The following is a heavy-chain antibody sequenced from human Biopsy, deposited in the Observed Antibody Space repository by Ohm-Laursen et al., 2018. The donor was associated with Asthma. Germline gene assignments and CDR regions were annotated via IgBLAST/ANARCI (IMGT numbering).Heavy chain of an antibody. CDR2: INSVFGTT. D-gene: IGHD2-2*01. Sequence: ASVKVSCNSLGGTFNTYVIGWVRQTPGQGLEWMGGINSVFGTTTYPQKFQDRVTITADDSTSTVYMELSSLRSEDTAVYYCARKAGSCISRTCYSLDFWGQGTLVTVSS. CDR1: GGTFNTYV. V-gene: IGHV1-69*13. CDR3: ARKAGSCISRTCYSLDF. J-gene: IGHJ4*02.